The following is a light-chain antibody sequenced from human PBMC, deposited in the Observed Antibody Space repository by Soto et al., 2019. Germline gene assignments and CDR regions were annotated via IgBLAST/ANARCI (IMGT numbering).Light chain of an antibody. J-gene: IGKJ1*01. CDR1: QTISSW. CDR2: KAS. Sequence: EIQMTQSHTTLSGSVGDRVTITFRASQTISSWLAWYQQKPGKAPKLLIYKASTLKSGVPSRFSGSGSGTEFTLTISSLQPDDFATYYCKHYASYSEAFGQGTKVDI. CDR3: KHYASYSEA. V-gene: IGKV1-5*03.